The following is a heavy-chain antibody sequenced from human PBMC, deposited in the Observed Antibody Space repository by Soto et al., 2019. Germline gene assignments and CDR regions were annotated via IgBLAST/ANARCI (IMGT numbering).Heavy chain of an antibody. J-gene: IGHJ4*02. V-gene: IGHV4-59*01. CDR3: ASVTFGGIVLAH. Sequence: PSETLSLTCTFSAASFIKYYWTWIRQPPGKGLEWIGYIYFNGNTKYNPSLEGRLAISIDTSKKEFSLKLTSVTAADAAVYYCASVTFGGIVLAHWGQGTQVTVSS. D-gene: IGHD3-16*01. CDR2: IYFNGNT. CDR1: AASFIKYY.